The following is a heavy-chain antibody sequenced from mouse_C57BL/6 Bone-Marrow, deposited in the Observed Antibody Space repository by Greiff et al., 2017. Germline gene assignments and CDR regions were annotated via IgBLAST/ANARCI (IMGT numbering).Heavy chain of an antibody. D-gene: IGHD2-4*01. CDR3: ARRFYYDYDGGHSWFAY. V-gene: IGHV14-4*01. Sequence: EVQLQQSGAELVRPGASVKLSCTASGFNIKDDYMHWVKQRPEQGLEWIGWIDPENGDTEYASKFPGKATLTADTSSNTAYLQLSSLTSEDTAVYYCARRFYYDYDGGHSWFAYWGQGTLVTVSA. CDR1: GFNIKDDY. CDR2: IDPENGDT. J-gene: IGHJ3*01.